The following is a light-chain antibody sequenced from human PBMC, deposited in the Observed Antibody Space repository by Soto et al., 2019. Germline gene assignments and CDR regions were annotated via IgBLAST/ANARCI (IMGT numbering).Light chain of an antibody. Sequence: EIVMTQSPATLSVSPGEGATLSCRASQSISSKLAWYQQKPGQAPRLLIYGASTRATGVPARFSGSGSGTEFTLTTSSLQSEDLAVYYCQHYNDWRWTFGQGTKGEIK. V-gene: IGKV3-15*01. CDR2: GAS. CDR1: QSISSK. J-gene: IGKJ1*01. CDR3: QHYNDWRWT.